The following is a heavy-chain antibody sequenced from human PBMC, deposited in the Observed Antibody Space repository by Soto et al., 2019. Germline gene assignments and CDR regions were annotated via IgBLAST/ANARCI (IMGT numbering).Heavy chain of an antibody. J-gene: IGHJ6*02. V-gene: IGHV3-33*01. CDR2: IWYDGSNK. CDR1: GFTFSSYG. Sequence: QVQLVESGGGVVQPGRSLRLSCAASGFTFSSYGMHWVRQAPGKGLEWVAVIWYDGSNKYYADSVKGRFTISRDNSKNTLYLQMTSLRAEDTAVYYCARDTSRIVVVPAAIPAGYYGMDVWGQGTTVTVSS. D-gene: IGHD2-2*01. CDR3: ARDTSRIVVVPAAIPAGYYGMDV.